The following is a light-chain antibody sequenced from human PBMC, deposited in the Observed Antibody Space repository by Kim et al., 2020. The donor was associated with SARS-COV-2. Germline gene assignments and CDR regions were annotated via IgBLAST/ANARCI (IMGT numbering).Light chain of an antibody. CDR2: DAS. Sequence: SPGERATRSCRASARIGTSFAWYQQRPGQAPRLLVYDASDRATGGPDRFSGSGSGTEFTLTISGLEPEEFSTYYCQQRDSWPPAVTFGGGTKLEIK. J-gene: IGKJ4*01. V-gene: IGKV3-11*01. CDR1: ARIGTS. CDR3: QQRDSWPPAVT.